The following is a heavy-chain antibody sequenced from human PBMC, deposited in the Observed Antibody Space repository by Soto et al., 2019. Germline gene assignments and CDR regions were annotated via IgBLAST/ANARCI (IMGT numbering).Heavy chain of an antibody. CDR2: INAGNGNT. J-gene: IGHJ5*02. CDR3: ARGDIVVVVAAPFDP. D-gene: IGHD2-15*01. CDR1: GYTFTSYA. V-gene: IGHV1-3*01. Sequence: QVQLVQSGAEVKKPGASVKVSCKASGYTFTSYAMHWVRQAPGQRLEWMGWINAGNGNTKYSQKFQGRVIITRDTSASTAYMELSSLRSEDTAVYYCARGDIVVVVAAPFDPWGQGTLVTVSS.